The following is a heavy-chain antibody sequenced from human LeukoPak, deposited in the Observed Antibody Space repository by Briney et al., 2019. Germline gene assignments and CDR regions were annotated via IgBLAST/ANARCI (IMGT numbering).Heavy chain of an antibody. J-gene: IGHJ4*02. CDR2: IYDSGST. Sequence: SETLSLTCTVSGGSIRSSYYYWGWIRQPPGKGLEWIRSIYDSGSTYYNPSLKSRVTISVDTSKNQFSLKLNSVTAADTAVYYCARGGSGCLNYWGQGTLVTVSS. CDR1: GGSIRSSYYY. CDR3: ARGGSGCLNY. V-gene: IGHV4-39*01. D-gene: IGHD6-19*01.